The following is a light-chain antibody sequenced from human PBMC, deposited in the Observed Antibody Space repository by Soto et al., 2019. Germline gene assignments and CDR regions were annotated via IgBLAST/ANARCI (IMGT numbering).Light chain of an antibody. CDR3: SSYAGSNNFV. CDR1: GSDVGYYDY. V-gene: IGLV2-8*01. Sequence: QSVLTQPPSASGFPGQSVTISCTGTGSDVGYYDYVSWYQQHPGKAPKLVIHEVTKRPSGVPDRVSASKSGNTASLTVSGLRAEDEADYYCSSYAGSNNFVFGSGTKVTVL. CDR2: EVT. J-gene: IGLJ1*01.